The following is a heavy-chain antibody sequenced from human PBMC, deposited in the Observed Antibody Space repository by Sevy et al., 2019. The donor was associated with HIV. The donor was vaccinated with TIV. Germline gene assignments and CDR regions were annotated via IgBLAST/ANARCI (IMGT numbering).Heavy chain of an antibody. CDR1: GFTFSSYA. Sequence: GGSLRLSCAASGFTFSSYAMHWVRQAPGKGLEWGAVISYDGSNKYYADSVKGRFTISRDNSKNTLYLQMNSLRAEDTAVYYCARDHGAAFGGVIVPDYWGQGTLVTVSS. D-gene: IGHD3-16*02. V-gene: IGHV3-30-3*01. CDR2: ISYDGSNK. J-gene: IGHJ4*02. CDR3: ARDHGAAFGGVIVPDY.